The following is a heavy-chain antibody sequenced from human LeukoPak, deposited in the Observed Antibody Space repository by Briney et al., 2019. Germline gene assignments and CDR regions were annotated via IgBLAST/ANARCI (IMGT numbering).Heavy chain of an antibody. CDR3: AGRWLQLHCFDY. Sequence: SQTLSLTCTVSGASISSGSYYWSWIRQPPGKGLEWIGEINHSGSTNYNPSLKSRVTISVDTSKNQFSLKLSSVTAADTAVYYCAGRWLQLHCFDYWGQGTLVTVSS. J-gene: IGHJ4*02. CDR1: GASISSGSYY. D-gene: IGHD5-24*01. V-gene: IGHV4-39*07. CDR2: INHSGST.